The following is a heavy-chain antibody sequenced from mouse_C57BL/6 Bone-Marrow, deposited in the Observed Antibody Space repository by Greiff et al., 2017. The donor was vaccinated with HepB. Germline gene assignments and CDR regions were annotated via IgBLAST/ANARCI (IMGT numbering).Heavy chain of an antibody. CDR2: IDPSDSYT. J-gene: IGHJ3*01. CDR3: ASWSYPWLAD. V-gene: IGHV1-69*01. CDR1: GYTFTSYW. Sequence: VQLQQPGAELVMPGASVKLSCKASGYTFTSYWMHWVKQRPGQGLEWIGEIDPSDSYTNYNQKFKGKSTLTVDKSSSTAYMQLSSLTSEDSAVYYCASWSYPWLADWGQGTLVTVSA. D-gene: IGHD2-12*01.